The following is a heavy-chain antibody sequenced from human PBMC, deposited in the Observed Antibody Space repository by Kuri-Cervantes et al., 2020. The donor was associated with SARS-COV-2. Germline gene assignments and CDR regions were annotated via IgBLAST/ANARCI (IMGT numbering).Heavy chain of an antibody. D-gene: IGHD1-26*01. Sequence: ASVKVSCKASGYTFTSYDINWVRQATGQGLEWMGWMNPNNGNTGYAQKFQGRVTMTRNTSVSTAYMELSSLRSEDKAVYYCARDRLERGSPHPYYFDYWGQGTLVTVSS. CDR1: GYTFTSYD. CDR3: ARDRLERGSPHPYYFDY. CDR2: MNPNNGNT. V-gene: IGHV1-8*02. J-gene: IGHJ4*02.